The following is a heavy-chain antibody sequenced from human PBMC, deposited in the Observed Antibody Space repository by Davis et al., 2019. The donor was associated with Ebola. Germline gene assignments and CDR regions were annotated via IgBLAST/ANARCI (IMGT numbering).Heavy chain of an antibody. CDR1: GYTFTSYA. Sequence: AASVQVSCKSSGYTFTSYAIHWVRQAPGQRLEWMGWINTENGNSKYSEKFQGWVTMTRDTSISTAYMELSRLRSDDTAVYYCARAVSSGWYERFDYWGQGTLVTVSS. CDR3: ARAVSSGWYERFDY. J-gene: IGHJ4*02. D-gene: IGHD6-19*01. CDR2: INTENGNS. V-gene: IGHV1-3*04.